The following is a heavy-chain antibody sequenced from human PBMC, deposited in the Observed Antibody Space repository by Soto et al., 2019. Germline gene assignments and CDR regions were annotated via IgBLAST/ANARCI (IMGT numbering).Heavy chain of an antibody. CDR2: IIPILGIA. CDR1: GGTFSSYT. CDR3: ASRGYCSSTSCEGDWFDP. Sequence: QVQLVQSGAEVKKPGSSVKVSCKASGGTFSSYTISWVRQAPGQGLEWMGRIIPILGIANYAQKFQGRVTITGDKSTSTAYMELSSLRSEDTAVYYCASRGYCSSTSCEGDWFDPWGQGTLVTVSS. D-gene: IGHD2-2*01. J-gene: IGHJ5*02. V-gene: IGHV1-69*02.